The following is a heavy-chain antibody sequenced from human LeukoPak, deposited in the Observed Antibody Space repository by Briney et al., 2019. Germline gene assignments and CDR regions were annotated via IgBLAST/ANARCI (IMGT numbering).Heavy chain of an antibody. J-gene: IGHJ4*02. V-gene: IGHV1-8*01. Sequence: VASVKVSCKASGYTFTSYDINWVRQAPGQGLEWMGWMNPNSGNTGYAQKFQGRVTMTRNTSISTAYMELSSLRSEDTAVYYCARGRHSSSWEDYWGQRTLVTVSS. CDR1: GYTFTSYD. CDR3: ARGRHSSSWEDY. CDR2: MNPNSGNT. D-gene: IGHD6-13*01.